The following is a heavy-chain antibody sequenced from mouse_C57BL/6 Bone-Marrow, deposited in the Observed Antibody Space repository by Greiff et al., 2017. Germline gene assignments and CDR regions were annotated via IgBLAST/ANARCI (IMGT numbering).Heavy chain of an antibody. CDR2: ITPSSGYT. CDR3: ARNDFTTVVATGWDFDV. V-gene: IGHV1-7*01. J-gene: IGHJ1*03. CDR1: GYTFTSYW. Sequence: VQLQQSGAELAKPGASVKLSCKASGYTFTSYWMHWVKQRPGQGLEWIGYITPSSGYTKYNQKFKDKATLTADKSSSTAYMQLSILTYEDTAGYYCARNDFTTVVATGWDFDVWGTGTTVTVSS. D-gene: IGHD1-1*01.